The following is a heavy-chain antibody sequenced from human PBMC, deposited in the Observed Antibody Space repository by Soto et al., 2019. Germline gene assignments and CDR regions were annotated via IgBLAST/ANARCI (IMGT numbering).Heavy chain of an antibody. J-gene: IGHJ4*02. CDR3: ARACSSTSCNWDY. CDR2: IYYSGSS. V-gene: IGHV4-59*01. D-gene: IGHD2-2*01. CDR1: GGSISSYY. Sequence: SETLSLTCTVSGGSISSYYWSWIRQPPGKGLEWIGYIYYSGSSNYNPSLKSRVTISVDTSKNQFSLKLSSVTAADTAVYYCARACSSTSCNWDYWGQGTLVTVSS.